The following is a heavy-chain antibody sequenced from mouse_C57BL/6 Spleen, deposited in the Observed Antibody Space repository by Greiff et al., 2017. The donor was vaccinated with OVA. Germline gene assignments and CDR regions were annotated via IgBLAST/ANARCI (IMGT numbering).Heavy chain of an antibody. CDR3: ARWGDGYPHAMDY. CDR2: IDPSDSET. CDR1: GYTFTSYW. D-gene: IGHD2-3*01. J-gene: IGHJ4*01. V-gene: IGHV1-52*01. Sequence: QVQLQQPGAELVRPGSSVKLSCKASGYTFTSYWMHWVKQRPIQGLEWIGNIDPSDSETHYNQKFKDKATLTVDKSSSTAYMQLSSLTSEDSAVYYCARWGDGYPHAMDYWGQGTSVTVSS.